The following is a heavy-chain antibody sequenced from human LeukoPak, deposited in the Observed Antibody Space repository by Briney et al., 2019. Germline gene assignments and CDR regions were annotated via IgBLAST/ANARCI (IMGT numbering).Heavy chain of an antibody. Sequence: SVKVSCKASGCTFTSYAISWVRQAPGQGLEGMGGIIPIFGTANYAQKFQGRVTITADKSTSTAYMELSSPSSEDTAVYYCARAGSSWYGMSWYCYYYMDVWGKGTTVTVSS. J-gene: IGHJ6*03. CDR1: GCTFTSYA. D-gene: IGHD6-13*01. CDR2: IIPIFGTA. CDR3: ARAGSSWYGMSWYCYYYMDV. V-gene: IGHV1-69*06.